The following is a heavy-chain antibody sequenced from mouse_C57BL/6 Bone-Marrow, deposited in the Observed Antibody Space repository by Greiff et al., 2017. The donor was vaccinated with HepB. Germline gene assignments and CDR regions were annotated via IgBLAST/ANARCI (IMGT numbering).Heavy chain of an antibody. CDR3: ARHAHYYGSSYYFDY. CDR2: FYPGSGSI. D-gene: IGHD1-1*01. CDR1: GYTFTEYT. J-gene: IGHJ2*01. Sequence: VQGVESGAELVKPGASVKLSCKASGYTFTEYTIHWVKQRSGQGLEWIGWFYPGSGSIKYNEKFKDKATLTADKSSSTVYMELSRLTSEDSAVYFCARHAHYYGSSYYFDYWGQGTTLTVSS. V-gene: IGHV1-62-2*01.